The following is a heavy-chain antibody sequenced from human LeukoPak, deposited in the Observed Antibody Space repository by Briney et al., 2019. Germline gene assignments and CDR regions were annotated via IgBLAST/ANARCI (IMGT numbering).Heavy chain of an antibody. Sequence: GGSLRLSCAATGFTFKDYGMHWVRQPPGKGLEWVSSINWNGGGTDYADSVKGRFTISRDNAKNSLYLQLSNLRPEDTALYYRAKHMRATNTYSFFGLDVWGQGTTVTVSS. V-gene: IGHV3-9*01. CDR1: GFTFKDYG. CDR3: AKHMRATNTYSFFGLDV. D-gene: IGHD1-26*01. J-gene: IGHJ6*02. CDR2: INWNGGGT.